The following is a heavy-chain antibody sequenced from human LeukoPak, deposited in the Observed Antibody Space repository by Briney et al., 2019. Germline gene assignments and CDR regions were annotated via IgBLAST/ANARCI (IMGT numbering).Heavy chain of an antibody. V-gene: IGHV4-34*01. Sequence: PSETLSLTCAVYGGSFSGYYWSWIRQPPGKGLEWIGEINHRGSTHYNPSLKSRVTISVDKSKNQFSLKLTSVTAADTAVYYCARLTPTTLSLYYYYMDVWGKGTTVTVSS. CDR1: GGSFSGYY. CDR2: INHRGST. J-gene: IGHJ6*03. D-gene: IGHD2/OR15-2a*01. CDR3: ARLTPTTLSLYYYYMDV.